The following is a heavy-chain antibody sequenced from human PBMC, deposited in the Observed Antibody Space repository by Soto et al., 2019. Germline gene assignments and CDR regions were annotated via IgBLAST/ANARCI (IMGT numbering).Heavy chain of an antibody. D-gene: IGHD2-15*01. CDR2: INHSGST. CDR1: GGSFSGYY. V-gene: IGHV4-34*01. Sequence: SETLSLTCAVYGGSFSGYYWSWIRQPPGKGLEWIGEINHSGSTNYNPSFKSRVTISVDTSKNQFSLKLSSVTAADTAVYYCARDRWHRAQMFDPWGQGTLVTSPQ. CDR3: ARDRWHRAQMFDP. J-gene: IGHJ5*02.